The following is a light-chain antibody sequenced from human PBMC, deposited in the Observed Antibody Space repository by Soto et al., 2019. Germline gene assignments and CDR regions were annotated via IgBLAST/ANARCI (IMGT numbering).Light chain of an antibody. Sequence: VLTQSPGTLSLSPGERATLSCRASQSVSNNYLAWYQQKPGQAPRLLIYGASNRATGIPDRFSGSGSGTEFTLTISSLQSEDFAVYYCQQYGSSPITFGQGTRLEIK. CDR3: QQYGSSPIT. J-gene: IGKJ5*01. CDR2: GAS. V-gene: IGKV3-20*01. CDR1: QSVSNNY.